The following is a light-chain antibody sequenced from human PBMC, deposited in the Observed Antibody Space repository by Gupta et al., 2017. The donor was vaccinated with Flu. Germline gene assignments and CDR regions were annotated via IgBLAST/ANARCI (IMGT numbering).Light chain of an antibody. J-gene: IGKJ1*01. V-gene: IGKV3-15*01. CDR2: GSS. Sequence: EIVMPQSPGNLSVSPGERATLSCRASQHVRDNLAWYQHKPGQAPRLLFSGSSTRATGVPARFSGSGSGTDFTLTISSLQSEDLAIYYCQQYNNWPRTFGQGTNVEIK. CDR1: QHVRDN. CDR3: QQYNNWPRT.